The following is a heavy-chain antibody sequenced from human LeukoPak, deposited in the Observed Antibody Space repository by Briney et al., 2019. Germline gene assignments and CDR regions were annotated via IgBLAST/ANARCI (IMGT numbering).Heavy chain of an antibody. CDR1: GFTFSSYG. CDR2: ISYDGTNK. Sequence: PGGSLRLSCAASGFTFSSYGMHWVRQAPGKGLEWVAFISYDGTNKYYADSVKGRFTISRDNSKNTLYLQMNSLRAEDTAVYYCAKDSVSSTFRGVIVYWGQGTLVTVSS. D-gene: IGHD3-16*02. CDR3: AKDSVSSTFRGVIVY. J-gene: IGHJ4*02. V-gene: IGHV3-30*18.